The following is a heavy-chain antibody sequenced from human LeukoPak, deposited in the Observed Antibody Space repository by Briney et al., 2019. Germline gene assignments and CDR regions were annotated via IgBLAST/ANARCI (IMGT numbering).Heavy chain of an antibody. J-gene: IGHJ3*02. Sequence: SETLPLTCTVSGGSISSDYWSWIRQPPGKGLEWIGYIYYSVRTSYNPSLQSRVTISVGTSKNQLSLKLTSVTAADTAVYYCARRGWEGRKDVFDIWGQGTMVTVSP. CDR2: IYYSVRT. V-gene: IGHV4-59*08. CDR1: GGSISSDY. D-gene: IGHD1-26*01. CDR3: ARRGWEGRKDVFDI.